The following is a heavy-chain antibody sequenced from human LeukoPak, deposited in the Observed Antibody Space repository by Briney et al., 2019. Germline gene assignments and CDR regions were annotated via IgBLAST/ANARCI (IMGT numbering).Heavy chain of an antibody. Sequence: GASVKVSCKASGYTFTSYGISWVRQAPGQGLEWMGWISAYNGNTNYAQKLQGRVTMTTDTSTSTAYMELRSLRSGDTAVYYCARDGVRIAAAEAPGPSYGMDVWGQGTTVTVSS. V-gene: IGHV1-18*01. D-gene: IGHD6-13*01. J-gene: IGHJ6*02. CDR3: ARDGVRIAAAEAPGPSYGMDV. CDR2: ISAYNGNT. CDR1: GYTFTSYG.